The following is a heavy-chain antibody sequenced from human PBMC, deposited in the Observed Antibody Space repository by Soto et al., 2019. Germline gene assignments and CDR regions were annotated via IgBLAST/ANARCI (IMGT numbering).Heavy chain of an antibody. D-gene: IGHD2-15*01. J-gene: IGHJ4*02. V-gene: IGHV3-11*01. CDR3: ARGRSIVVVVAAPHDY. CDR2: ISSSGSTI. CDR1: GFTFSDYY. Sequence: GGSLRLSCAASGFTFSDYYMSWIRQAPGKGLEWVSYISSSGSTIYYADSVKGRFTISRDNAKNSLYLQMNSLRAEDTAVYYCARGRSIVVVVAAPHDYWGQGTLVTVSS.